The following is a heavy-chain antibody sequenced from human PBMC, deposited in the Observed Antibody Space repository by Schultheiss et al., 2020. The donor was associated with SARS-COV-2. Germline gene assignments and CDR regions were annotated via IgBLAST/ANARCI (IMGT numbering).Heavy chain of an antibody. D-gene: IGHD6-19*01. CDR2: INHSGST. CDR3: ATLSAGRTVAGTRDWFDP. Sequence: SETLSLTCAVYGGSFSGYYWSWIRQPPGKGLEWIGEINHSGSTNYNPSLKSRVTISVDKSKNQFSLKLSSVTAADTAVYYCATLSAGRTVAGTRDWFDPWGQGTLVTVSS. V-gene: IGHV4-34*01. CDR1: GGSFSGYY. J-gene: IGHJ5*02.